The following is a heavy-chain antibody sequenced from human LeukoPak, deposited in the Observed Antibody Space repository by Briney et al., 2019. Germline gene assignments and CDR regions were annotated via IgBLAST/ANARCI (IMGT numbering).Heavy chain of an antibody. CDR3: ARATPSRSGLNY. CDR1: GGSVSSGSYY. Sequence: SETPSLTCTVSGGSVSSGSYYWSWIRQPPGKGLDWVGYVYYSGSTSYNPSLKSRLTISLDTSRNQFSLKLTSVTAADTAVYYCARATPSRSGLNYWGQGTLVTVSS. CDR2: VYYSGST. J-gene: IGHJ4*02. V-gene: IGHV4-61*01. D-gene: IGHD6-19*01.